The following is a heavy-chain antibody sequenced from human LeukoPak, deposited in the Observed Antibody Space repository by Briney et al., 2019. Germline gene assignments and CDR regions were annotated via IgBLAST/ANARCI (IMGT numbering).Heavy chain of an antibody. Sequence: SVKVSFKASGGTFSSYAISWVRQAPGQGLEWMGRIIPIFGTANYAQKFQGRVTITTDESTSTAYMELSSLRSEDTAVYYCARDPCGGDCYWEYYFDYWGQGTLVTVSS. CDR3: ARDPCGGDCYWEYYFDY. D-gene: IGHD2-21*02. CDR2: IIPIFGTA. J-gene: IGHJ4*02. CDR1: GGTFSSYA. V-gene: IGHV1-69*05.